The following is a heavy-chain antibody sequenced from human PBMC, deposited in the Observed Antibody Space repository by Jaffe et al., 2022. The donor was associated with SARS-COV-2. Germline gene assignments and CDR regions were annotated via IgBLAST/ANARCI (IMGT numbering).Heavy chain of an antibody. CDR2: IYYSGST. Sequence: QVQLQESGPGLVKPSQTLSLTCTVSGGSISSGGYYWSWIRQHPGKGLEWIGYIYYSGSTYYNPSLKSRVTISVDTSKNQFSLKLSSVTAADTAVYYCARGMITFGGVIVGGFDYWGQGTLVTVSS. CDR1: GGSISSGGYY. J-gene: IGHJ4*02. D-gene: IGHD3-16*02. V-gene: IGHV4-31*03. CDR3: ARGMITFGGVIVGGFDY.